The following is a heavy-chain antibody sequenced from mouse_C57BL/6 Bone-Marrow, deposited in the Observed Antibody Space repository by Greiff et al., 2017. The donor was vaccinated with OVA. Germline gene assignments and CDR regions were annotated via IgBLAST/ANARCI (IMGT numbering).Heavy chain of an antibody. V-gene: IGHV1-7*01. CDR1: GYTFTSYW. CDR3: ARGDSTMVTTFAMDY. Sequence: VHLVESGAELAKPGASVKLSCKASGYTFTSYWMHWVQQRPGQGLEWIGYINPSSGYTKYNQKFKDKATLTADKSSSTAYMQLSSLTYEDAAVYYCARGDSTMVTTFAMDYWGQGTSVTVSS. CDR2: INPSSGYT. D-gene: IGHD2-2*01. J-gene: IGHJ4*01.